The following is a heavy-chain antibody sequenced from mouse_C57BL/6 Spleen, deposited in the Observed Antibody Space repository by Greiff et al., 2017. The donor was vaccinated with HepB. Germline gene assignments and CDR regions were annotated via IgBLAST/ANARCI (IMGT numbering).Heavy chain of an antibody. Sequence: QVQLQQPGAELVKPGASVKMSCKASGYTFTSYWITWVKQRPGQGLVWIGDIYPGSGSTNYNEKFKSKATLTVDTSSSTAYMQLSSLTSEDSAVYYCARWGTVVAYYFDYWGQGTTLTVSS. J-gene: IGHJ2*01. CDR2: IYPGSGST. V-gene: IGHV1-55*01. CDR3: ARWGTVVAYYFDY. CDR1: GYTFTSYW. D-gene: IGHD1-1*01.